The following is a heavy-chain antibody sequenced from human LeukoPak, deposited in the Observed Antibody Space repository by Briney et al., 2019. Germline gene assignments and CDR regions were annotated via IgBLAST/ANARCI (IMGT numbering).Heavy chain of an antibody. CDR3: ARSHSNYFDY. Sequence: PSETLSLTCTVSGGSISNDYWSWLRQSAGKGLEWIGRIYASGSTNYNPSLKSRVTMSLDTSKNQFSLKLSSVTAADTAVYYCARSHSNYFDYWGQGTLVTVSS. V-gene: IGHV4-4*07. J-gene: IGHJ4*02. CDR1: GGSISNDY. CDR2: IYASGST. D-gene: IGHD4-11*01.